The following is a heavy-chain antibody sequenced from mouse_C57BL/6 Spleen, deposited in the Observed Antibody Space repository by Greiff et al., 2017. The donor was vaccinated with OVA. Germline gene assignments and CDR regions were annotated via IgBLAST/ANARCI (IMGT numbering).Heavy chain of an antibody. J-gene: IGHJ2*01. CDR2: IYPGDGDT. D-gene: IGHD2-2*01. CDR1: GYAFSSSW. CDR3: ARGGGGYDYVDD. V-gene: IGHV1-82*01. Sequence: VKLMESGPELVKPGASVKISCKASGYAFSSSWMNWVKQRPGKGLEWIGRIYPGDGDTNYNGKFKGKATLTADKSSSTAYMQLSSLTSEDSAVYGCARGGGGYDYVDDWGQGTTLTVAS.